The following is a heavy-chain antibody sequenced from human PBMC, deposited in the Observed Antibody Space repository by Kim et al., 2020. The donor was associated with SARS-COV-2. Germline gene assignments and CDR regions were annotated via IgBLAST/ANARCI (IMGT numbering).Heavy chain of an antibody. CDR2: INHSGST. CDR3: ARRRSSSGWYGRGDYFDY. J-gene: IGHJ4*02. D-gene: IGHD6-19*01. V-gene: IGHV4-34*01. Sequence: SETLSLTCAVYGGSFSGYYWSWIRQPPGKGLEWIGEINHSGSTNYNPSLKSRVTISVDTSKNQFSLKLSSVTAADTAVYYCARRRSSSGWYGRGDYFDYWGQGTLVTVSS. CDR1: GGSFSGYY.